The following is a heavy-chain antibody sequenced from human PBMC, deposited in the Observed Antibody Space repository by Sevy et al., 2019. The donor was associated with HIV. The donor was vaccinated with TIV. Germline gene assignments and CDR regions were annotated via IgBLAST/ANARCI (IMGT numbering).Heavy chain of an antibody. Sequence: GESLKISCVASGFKFNSYWMLWVRQAPGKGLEWVANINQDATANFYADSVRGRFIISRDNVRNSVSLQMNILRVEDTALYDCVRAIATVDSFWGQGTLVTVSS. J-gene: IGHJ4*02. CDR3: VRAIATVDSF. V-gene: IGHV3-7*01. CDR2: INQDATAN. D-gene: IGHD6-13*01. CDR1: GFKFNSYW.